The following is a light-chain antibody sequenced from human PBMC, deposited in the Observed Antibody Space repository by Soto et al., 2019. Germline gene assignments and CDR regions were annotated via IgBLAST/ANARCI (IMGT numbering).Light chain of an antibody. V-gene: IGKV3-11*01. CDR1: QSVSSY. CDR2: GAS. J-gene: IGKJ1*01. CDR3: QQRSNWPPT. Sequence: EIVLTQSPATLSLSPGERATLSCRASQSVSSYLAWYQQKPGQAPRLLIYGASNRATGIPARFSGSGSGTDFTLTISSLEPEDFAVYYCQQRSNWPPTFAQGTKV.